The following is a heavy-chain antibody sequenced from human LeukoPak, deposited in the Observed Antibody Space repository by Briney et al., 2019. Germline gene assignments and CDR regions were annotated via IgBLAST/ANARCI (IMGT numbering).Heavy chain of an antibody. V-gene: IGHV1-2*02. CDR2: INPNSGGT. J-gene: IGHJ3*02. CDR3: ARKGDYGFDDAFDI. Sequence: GASVKVSCKASGYSFTGYYMHWVRQAPGQGLEWMGWINPNSGGTNYAQKFQGRVTMTRDTSISTAYMELSRLRSDDTAVYYCARKGDYGFDDAFDIWGQGTMVTVSS. CDR1: GYSFTGYY. D-gene: IGHD4-17*01.